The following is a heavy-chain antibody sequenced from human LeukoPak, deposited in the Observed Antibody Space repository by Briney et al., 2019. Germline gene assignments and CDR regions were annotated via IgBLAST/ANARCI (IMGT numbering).Heavy chain of an antibody. J-gene: IGHJ4*02. D-gene: IGHD1-26*01. V-gene: IGHV3-74*01. CDR1: GFTFSDYW. CDR3: ARDIYSIAE. CDR2: IHSDGGTT. Sequence: GGSLRLSCAASGFTFSDYWIHWVRQAPGKGLVWVSLIHSDGGTTNYADSVKGRFTISRDNAKNTVYLQMNSLRVEDTAVYYWARDIYSIAEWGQGTLV.